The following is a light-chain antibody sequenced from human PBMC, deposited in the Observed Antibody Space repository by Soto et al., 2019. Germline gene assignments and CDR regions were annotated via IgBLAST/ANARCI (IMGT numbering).Light chain of an antibody. Sequence: DIQMTQSPSTLSGSGGERFTITCRASQTISSWLAWYQQKPGKAPKLLIYKASTLKSGVPSRLSGSGSGTEFTLTISSLQPDDFATYYCQHYNSYSEALGQGTKVDIK. V-gene: IGKV1-5*03. J-gene: IGKJ1*01. CDR1: QTISSW. CDR2: KAS. CDR3: QHYNSYSEA.